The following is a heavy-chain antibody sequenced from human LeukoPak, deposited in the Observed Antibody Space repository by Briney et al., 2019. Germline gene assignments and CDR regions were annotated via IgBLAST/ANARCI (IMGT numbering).Heavy chain of an antibody. CDR3: ARVGAHMVRGVSPSDAFDI. CDR2: IYTSGST. D-gene: IGHD3-10*01. Sequence: ASETLSLTCTVSGGSISSYYWSWIRQPAGKGLEWIGRIYTSGSTNYNPSLKSRVTMSVDTSKNQFSLKLSSVTAADTAVYYCARVGAHMVRGVSPSDAFDIWGQGTMVTVSS. CDR1: GGSISSYY. J-gene: IGHJ3*02. V-gene: IGHV4-4*07.